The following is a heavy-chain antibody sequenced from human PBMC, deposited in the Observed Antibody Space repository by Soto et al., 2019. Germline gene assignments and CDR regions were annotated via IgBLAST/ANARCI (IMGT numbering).Heavy chain of an antibody. CDR3: ASDRSSGWDQGYGMDV. D-gene: IGHD6-19*01. CDR1: GGSLSTYY. J-gene: IGHJ6*02. CDR2: IYYSGST. V-gene: IGHV4-59*01. Sequence: TLSLTCTVSGGSLSTYYWSWIRQPPGKGLEWIGYIYYSGSTSYNPSLKSRVTISVDTSKNQFSLKLRSVTAADTAVYYCASDRSSGWDQGYGMDVWGQGTTVTVSS.